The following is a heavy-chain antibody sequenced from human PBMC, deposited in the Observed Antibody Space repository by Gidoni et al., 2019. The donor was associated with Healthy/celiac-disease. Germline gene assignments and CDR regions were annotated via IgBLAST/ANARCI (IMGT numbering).Heavy chain of an antibody. Sequence: QVQLVESGGGVVQPGRSLSLSCAASGFTFSSYGMHWVRQAPGKGLEWVAVIWYDGSNKYYADSVKGRFTISRDNSKNTLYLQMNSLRAEDTAVYYCARDPVPGIAAAGTMDYWGQGTLVTVSS. D-gene: IGHD6-13*01. CDR1: GFTFSSYG. J-gene: IGHJ4*02. CDR3: ARDPVPGIAAAGTMDY. V-gene: IGHV3-33*01. CDR2: IWYDGSNK.